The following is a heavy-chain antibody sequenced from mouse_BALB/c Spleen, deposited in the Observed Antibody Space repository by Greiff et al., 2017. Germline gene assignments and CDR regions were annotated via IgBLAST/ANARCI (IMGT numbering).Heavy chain of an antibody. CDR1: GYTFTSYW. J-gene: IGHJ3*01. CDR2: INPSNGRT. CDR3: ARPSGTGFAY. V-gene: IGHV1S81*02. Sequence: VQLQQPGAELVKPGASVKLSCKASGYTFTSYWMHWVKQRPGQGLEWIGEINPSNGRTNYNEKFKSKATLTVDKSSSTAYMQLSSLTSEDSAVYYCARPSGTGFAYWGQGTLVTVSA. D-gene: IGHD4-1*01.